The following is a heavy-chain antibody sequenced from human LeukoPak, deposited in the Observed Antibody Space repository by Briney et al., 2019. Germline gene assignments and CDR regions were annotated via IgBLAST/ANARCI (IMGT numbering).Heavy chain of an antibody. J-gene: IGHJ6*02. V-gene: IGHV3-23*01. CDR1: GFTFSSYA. Sequence: QSGGSLRLSCAASGFTFSSYAVSWVRQAPGKGREWVSAISGSGGSTYYADSVKGRFTISRDNSKNTLYLQMNSLRAEDTAVYYCAKEGGSGTWWYYYYGMDVWGQGTTVTVSS. CDR2: ISGSGGST. D-gene: IGHD3-10*01. CDR3: AKEGGSGTWWYYYYGMDV.